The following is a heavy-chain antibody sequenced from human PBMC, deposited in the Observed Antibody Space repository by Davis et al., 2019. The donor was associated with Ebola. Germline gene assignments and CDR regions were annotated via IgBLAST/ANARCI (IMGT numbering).Heavy chain of an antibody. Sequence: SCKASGYTFTGYYMHWVRQAPGKGLEWVAVISYDGSNKYYADSVKGRFTISRDNSKNTLYLQMNSLRAEDTAVYYCARVGAPIVVVVAAIDYWGQGTLVTVSS. CDR3: ARVGAPIVVVVAAIDY. J-gene: IGHJ4*02. CDR2: ISYDGSNK. CDR1: GYTFTGYY. D-gene: IGHD2-15*01. V-gene: IGHV3-30-3*01.